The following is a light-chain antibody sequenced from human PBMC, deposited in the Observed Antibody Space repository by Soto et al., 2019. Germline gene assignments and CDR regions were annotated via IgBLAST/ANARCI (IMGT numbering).Light chain of an antibody. CDR1: QSVSSSY. J-gene: IGKJ1*01. Sequence: EIVLTQSPGTLSSSPGERATLSCRASQSVSSSYLAWYQQTPGQAPRLLIYGASSRATVIPDRFSGSGSGTDFTLTSSRLEPEDFAVYYCQQYGSSPRTFGQGTKVEIK. CDR3: QQYGSSPRT. CDR2: GAS. V-gene: IGKV3-20*01.